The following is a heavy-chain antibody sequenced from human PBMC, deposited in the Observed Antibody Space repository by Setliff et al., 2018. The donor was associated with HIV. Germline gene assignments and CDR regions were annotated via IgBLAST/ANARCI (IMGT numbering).Heavy chain of an antibody. Sequence: ASVKVSCKASAYTFTAYYIHWVRQAPGQGLEWMGWINPNSGGTDYAQKFQGRVTMTRDTSISTTYMELSRLRSDVTAVYYCARDLNSSPFDYWGQGTLVTVSS. CDR3: ARDLNSSPFDY. V-gene: IGHV1-2*02. CDR1: AYTFTAYY. CDR2: INPNSGGT. D-gene: IGHD6-13*01. J-gene: IGHJ4*02.